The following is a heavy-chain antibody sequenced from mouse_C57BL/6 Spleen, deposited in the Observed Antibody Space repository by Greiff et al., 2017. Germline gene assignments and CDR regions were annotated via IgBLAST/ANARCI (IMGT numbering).Heavy chain of an antibody. V-gene: IGHV5-9-1*02. D-gene: IGHD2-4*01. Sequence: DVHLVESGEGLVKPGGSLKLSCAASGFTFSSYAMSWVRQTPEKGLEWVAYISSGGDYIYYADTVKGRFTISRDNARNTLYLQMSSLKSEDTAMYYCTRDDYDYDGFAYWGQGTLVTVSA. CDR3: TRDDYDYDGFAY. J-gene: IGHJ3*01. CDR1: GFTFSSYA. CDR2: ISSGGDYI.